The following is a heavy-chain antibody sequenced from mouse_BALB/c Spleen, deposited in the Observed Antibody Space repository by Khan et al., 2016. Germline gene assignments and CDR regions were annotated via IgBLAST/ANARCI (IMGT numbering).Heavy chain of an antibody. CDR3: ERLGYDGTMDY. Sequence: EVKLLESGGGLVQPGGSLKLSCAASGFDFSRYWMSWVRQAPGKGLEWIGEINPDSSTINYTPSLKDKFIISRDNAKNTLYLQMSKVRSEVTALFYCERLGYDGTMDYWGQGTSVTVSS. D-gene: IGHD2-2*01. CDR2: INPDSSTI. V-gene: IGHV4-1*02. CDR1: GFDFSRYW. J-gene: IGHJ4*01.